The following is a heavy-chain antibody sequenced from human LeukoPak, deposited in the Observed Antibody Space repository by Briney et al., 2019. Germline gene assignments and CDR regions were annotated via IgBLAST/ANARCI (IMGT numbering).Heavy chain of an antibody. Sequence: GGSLRLSCAVSGFTFSSYSMNWVRQAPGKGLEWVSSISSSSSYIYYADPVKGRFTISRDNAKNSLYLQMNSLRAEDTAVYYCARESTISGENYWGQGTLVTASS. J-gene: IGHJ4*02. CDR3: ARESTISGENY. V-gene: IGHV3-21*01. CDR1: GFTFSSYS. CDR2: ISSSSSYI. D-gene: IGHD3-9*01.